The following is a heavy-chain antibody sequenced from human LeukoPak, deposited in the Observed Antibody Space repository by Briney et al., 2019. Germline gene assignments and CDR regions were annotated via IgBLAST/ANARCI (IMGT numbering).Heavy chain of an antibody. Sequence: SSYYSGSTYYNPSLKSRVTISVDTSKNQFSLKLSSVTAADTAVYYCARVPGVSNWFDPWGQGTLVTVSS. V-gene: IGHV4-39*07. CDR3: ARVPGVSNWFDP. J-gene: IGHJ5*02. D-gene: IGHD3-10*01. CDR2: SYYSGST.